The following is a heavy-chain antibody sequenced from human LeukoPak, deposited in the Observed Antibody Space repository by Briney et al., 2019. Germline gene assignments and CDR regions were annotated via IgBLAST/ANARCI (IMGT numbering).Heavy chain of an antibody. CDR3: AREEHYDFWSRDFDY. Sequence: ASVKVSCKASGHTFTGYYMHWVRQAPGQGLEWMGWINPNSGGTNYAQKFQGRVTMTRDTSISTAYMELSRLRSDDTAVYYCAREEHYDFWSRDFDYWGQGTLVSVSS. V-gene: IGHV1-2*02. CDR2: INPNSGGT. D-gene: IGHD3-3*01. CDR1: GHTFTGYY. J-gene: IGHJ4*02.